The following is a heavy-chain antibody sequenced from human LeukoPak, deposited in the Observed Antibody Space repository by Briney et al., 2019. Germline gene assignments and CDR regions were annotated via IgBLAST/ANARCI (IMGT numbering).Heavy chain of an antibody. CDR2: IYSGGST. Sequence: GGSLRLSCAASGFTVSSNYMSWVRQAPGKGLEWVSVIYSGGSTYYADSVKGRFTISRDNSKNTLYLQMNSLRAEDTAVYYCARAIAAAGTESWGQGTLVTVSS. D-gene: IGHD6-13*01. CDR3: ARAIAAAGTES. V-gene: IGHV3-53*01. J-gene: IGHJ4*02. CDR1: GFTVSSNY.